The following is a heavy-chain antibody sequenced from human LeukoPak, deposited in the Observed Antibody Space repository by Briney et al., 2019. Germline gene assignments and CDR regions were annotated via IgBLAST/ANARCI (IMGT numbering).Heavy chain of an antibody. CDR2: IYHSGST. CDR3: ASWSPQVVVTLVDY. D-gene: IGHD3-22*01. J-gene: IGHJ4*02. V-gene: IGHV4-61*02. CDR1: GGSISSGSYY. Sequence: PSQTLSLTCTVSGGSISSGSYYWSWIRQPAGKGLEWIGSIYHSGSTYYNPSLKSRVTISVDTSKNQFSLKLSSVTAADAAVYYCASWSPQVVVTLVDYWGQGTLVTVSS.